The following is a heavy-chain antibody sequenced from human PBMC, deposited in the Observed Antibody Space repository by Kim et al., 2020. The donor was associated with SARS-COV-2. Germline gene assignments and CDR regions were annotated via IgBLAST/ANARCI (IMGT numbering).Heavy chain of an antibody. V-gene: IGHV1-2*02. Sequence: ASVKVSCKASGYTFTGYYMHWVRQAPGQGLEWMGWINPNSGGTNYAQKFQGRVTMTRDTSISTAYMELSRLRSDDTAVYYCAREGENGDWGSYFDYWGQGTLVTVSS. J-gene: IGHJ4*02. CDR1: GYTFTGYY. D-gene: IGHD4-17*01. CDR2: INPNSGGT. CDR3: AREGENGDWGSYFDY.